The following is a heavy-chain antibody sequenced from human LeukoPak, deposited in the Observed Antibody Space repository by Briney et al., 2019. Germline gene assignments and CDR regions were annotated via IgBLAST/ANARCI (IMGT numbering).Heavy chain of an antibody. D-gene: IGHD1/OR15-1a*01. CDR2: INWSGGRT. V-gene: IGHV3-20*04. J-gene: IGHJ4*02. CDR3: ARDLTTSDN. CDR1: GFTFDDYG. Sequence: PGGSLRLSCAASGFTFDDYGMSWVRQAPGKGLERVSGINWSGGRTGYADSLKGRFTISRDNAKNTLYLQMNSLRDEDRALYYCARDLTTSDNWGQGTLVTVSS.